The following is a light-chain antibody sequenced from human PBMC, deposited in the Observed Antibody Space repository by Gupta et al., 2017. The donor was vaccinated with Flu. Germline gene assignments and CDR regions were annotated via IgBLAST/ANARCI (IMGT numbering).Light chain of an antibody. V-gene: IGKV4-1*01. CDR3: QQYCSTPLT. CDR1: PSVLYNSNNRNF. CDR2: WAS. J-gene: IGKJ4*01. Sequence: DIVITPSPDSLAVSLGETATINCKSSPSVLYNSNNRNFVAWYQQRPGQPPKVLIYWASTRDAGVPDRFSGSGSGTDFTLTISGLQAEDVAVYYCQQYCSTPLTFGGGTKVDI.